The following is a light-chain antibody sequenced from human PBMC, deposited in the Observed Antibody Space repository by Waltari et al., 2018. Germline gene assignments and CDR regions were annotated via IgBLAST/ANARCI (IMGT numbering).Light chain of an antibody. CDR2: DVS. CDR3: CSYAGSYTYV. Sequence: QSALTQPPSVSGSPGQSVTIPCTGTSRDVGAYNYVSWYQQHPGKAPKLMIYDVSKRPSGVPDRFSGSKSGNTASLTISGLQGEEEADYYCCSYAGSYTYVFGTGTKVTVL. J-gene: IGLJ1*01. CDR1: SRDVGAYNY. V-gene: IGLV2-11*01.